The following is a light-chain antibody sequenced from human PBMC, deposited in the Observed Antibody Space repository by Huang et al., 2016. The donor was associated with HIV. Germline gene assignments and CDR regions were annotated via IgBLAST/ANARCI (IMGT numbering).Light chain of an antibody. CDR1: QSVSSN. CDR2: GAF. CDR3: QQYNNWPPGT. J-gene: IGKJ1*01. Sequence: EIVMTQSPATLSVSPGERATLSCRASQSVSSNLAWYQQKPGQAPRLLIYGAFPRATGIPARFSGSGSGTEFTLTISSLQSEDFAVYYCQQYNNWPPGTFGQGTKVEIK. V-gene: IGKV3-15*01.